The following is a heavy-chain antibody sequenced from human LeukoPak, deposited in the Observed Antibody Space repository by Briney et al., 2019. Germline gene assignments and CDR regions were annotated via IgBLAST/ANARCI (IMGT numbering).Heavy chain of an antibody. Sequence: PGGSLRLSCAAAGFTFSSNVMHWVRQAPGKGLEWVALIRYDGSIESYAVSVKGRFTLSGDTSKNTMYLQMNSLSVDDTAVYYCAKEEGRSGSYPDWGQGTLVTVSS. CDR1: GFTFSSNV. V-gene: IGHV3-30*02. D-gene: IGHD3-10*01. J-gene: IGHJ4*02. CDR2: IRYDGSIE. CDR3: AKEEGRSGSYPD.